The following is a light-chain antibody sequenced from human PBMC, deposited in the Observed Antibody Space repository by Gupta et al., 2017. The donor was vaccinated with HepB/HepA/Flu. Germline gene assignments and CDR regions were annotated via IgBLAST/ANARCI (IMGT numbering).Light chain of an antibody. Sequence: QSALTQPASASGSPGPSITISCTGTSSDVGAYNYVFWYQQRPAKAPKLMIYDVSNRASGIYVRFSGSKSGTTASLTRSGFQAEDEADYDCRSYTISNPAVFGGGTKLTVL. J-gene: IGLJ2*01. CDR2: DVS. CDR1: SSDVGAYNY. V-gene: IGLV2-14*03. CDR3: RSYTISNPAV.